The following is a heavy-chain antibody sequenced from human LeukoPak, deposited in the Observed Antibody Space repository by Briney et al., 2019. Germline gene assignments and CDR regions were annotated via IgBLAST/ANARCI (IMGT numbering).Heavy chain of an antibody. CDR3: ARLLGESTIYDL. CDR2: IRQNGIEE. V-gene: IGHV3-7*01. Sequence: GGSLRLSCAGSGFTLNRYWMSWVRQAAGKGLEWVASIRQNGIEEHYEGSVKGRFIISRDNAENSVSLQMRSLRDEDTAIYYCARLLGESTIYDLWGQGTLVTVSS. J-gene: IGHJ5*02. D-gene: IGHD1-26*01. CDR1: GFTLNRYW.